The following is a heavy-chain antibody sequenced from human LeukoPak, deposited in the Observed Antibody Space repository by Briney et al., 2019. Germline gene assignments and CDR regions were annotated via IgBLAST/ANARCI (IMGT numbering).Heavy chain of an antibody. CDR2: ISGSGGST. V-gene: IGHV3-23*01. CDR3: AKVLARGWPGDYFDY. Sequence: GGSLRLSCAASGFTFSSYAMSWVRQAPGKGLEWVSAISGSGGSTYYADSVKGRFTISRDNSKSTLFLQMNSLRVEDTAVYYCAKVLARGWPGDYFDYWGQGTLVTVSS. D-gene: IGHD6-19*01. CDR1: GFTFSSYA. J-gene: IGHJ4*02.